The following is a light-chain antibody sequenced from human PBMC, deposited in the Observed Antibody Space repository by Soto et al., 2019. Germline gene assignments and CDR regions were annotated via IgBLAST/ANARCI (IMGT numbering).Light chain of an antibody. Sequence: EVLLTQSPYPLSLPAGERANLSWKASQSISSYLAWYQQKPGQAPRPLIYDASSRATGIPARFSGSGSGTDFTLTISSIEPQDFAVYYCQQLPDWPPQWTFGQGTKVDIK. CDR2: DAS. V-gene: IGKV3-11*01. CDR1: QSISSY. CDR3: QQLPDWPPQWT. J-gene: IGKJ1*01.